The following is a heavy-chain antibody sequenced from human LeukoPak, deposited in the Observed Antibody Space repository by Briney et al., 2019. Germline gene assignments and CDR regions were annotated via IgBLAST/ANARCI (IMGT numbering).Heavy chain of an antibody. J-gene: IGHJ6*02. D-gene: IGHD3-10*01. Sequence: GGSLRLSCAASGFTFSSYAMHWVRQAPGKGLEWVAVISYDGSNKYYADSVKGRFTISRDNSKNTLYLQMNSLRAEDTAVYYCARAGYGSGSYRNNYYYYYGMDVWGQGTTVNVSS. CDR2: ISYDGSNK. CDR1: GFTFSSYA. V-gene: IGHV3-30-3*01. CDR3: ARAGYGSGSYRNNYYYYYGMDV.